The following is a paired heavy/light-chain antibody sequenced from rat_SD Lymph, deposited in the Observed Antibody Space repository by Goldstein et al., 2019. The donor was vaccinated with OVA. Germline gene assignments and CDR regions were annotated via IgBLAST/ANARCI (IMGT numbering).Heavy chain of an antibody. Sequence: EVQLQESGPGLVKPSQSLSLTCSVTGYSITRNYWGWIRKFPGNEMEYMGYISYTGSTTYNPSLKSRISITRDTSKNQFFLQLNSVTTEDTATYYCVRRGYDGTYYYRYFDYWGQGVMVTVSS. CDR1: GYSITRNY. CDR2: ISYTGST. D-gene: IGHD1-12*02. CDR3: VRRGYDGTYYYRYFDY. V-gene: IGHV3-1*01. J-gene: IGHJ2*01.
Light chain of an antibody. CDR3: LQFDDHPLT. V-gene: IGKV14S9*01. CDR1: QDVGIY. Sequence: DIQMTQSPSSMSVSLGDTVTITCRASQDVGIYVHWFQQKSGKSPRLMIYRATNLADGVPSRFSGSRSGSDFSLTISSLESEDLADYHCLQFDDHPLTFGSGTKLEI. J-gene: IGKJ5*01. CDR2: RAT.